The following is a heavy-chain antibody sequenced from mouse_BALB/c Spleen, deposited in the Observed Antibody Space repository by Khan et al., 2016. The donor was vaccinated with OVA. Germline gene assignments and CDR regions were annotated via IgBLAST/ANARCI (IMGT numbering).Heavy chain of an antibody. Sequence: VQLQQSGPELVKPGASVKIPCKASGYTFTDYNMDWVKQSHGKSLEWIGDLNPNNGDTIYNQKFKGKATLTVDKSSSTAYMDLHSLTSEDTAVYFCARGGYGSPFAYWGQGTLVTVSA. D-gene: IGHD1-1*01. V-gene: IGHV1-18*01. J-gene: IGHJ3*01. CDR1: GYTFTDYN. CDR3: ARGGYGSPFAY. CDR2: LNPNNGDT.